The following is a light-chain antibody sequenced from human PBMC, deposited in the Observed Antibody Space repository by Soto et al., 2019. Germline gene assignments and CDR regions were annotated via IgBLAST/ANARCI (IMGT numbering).Light chain of an antibody. J-gene: IGKJ2*01. CDR3: QQYGSSPPYT. Sequence: EVVLTQSPGTLSLSPGERATLSCRASQSVSNNYLAWYQQKPGQSPKLLLFGSSDRATGIPDRFSGSGSGTDLTLTISSLEPEDFAVYYCQQYGSSPPYTFGQGTKLEIK. V-gene: IGKV3-20*01. CDR2: GSS. CDR1: QSVSNNY.